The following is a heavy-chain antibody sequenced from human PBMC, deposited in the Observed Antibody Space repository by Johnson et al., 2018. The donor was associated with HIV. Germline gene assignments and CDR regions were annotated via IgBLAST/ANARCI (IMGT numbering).Heavy chain of an antibody. CDR1: RFTFFSYA. J-gene: IGHJ3*02. CDR3: ARDRGVVVLQGAFDI. CDR2: IYSGGST. D-gene: IGHD2-2*01. V-gene: IGHV3-66*01. Sequence: VQLVESGGGLVQPGGSLRLSCAASRFTFFSYAMSWVRQAPVKGLEWVSVIYSGGSTYYADSVKGRFTISRDNSKNTLYLQMNSLRAEDTAVYYCARDRGVVVLQGAFDIWGQGTMVTVSS.